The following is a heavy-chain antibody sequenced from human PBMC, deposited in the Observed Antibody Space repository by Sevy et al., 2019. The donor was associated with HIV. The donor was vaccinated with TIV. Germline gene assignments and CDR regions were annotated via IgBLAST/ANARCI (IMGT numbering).Heavy chain of an antibody. Sequence: GGSLRLSCAASGFTVNSNYMTWVRQAPGKGLEGVSVIHSDDTTYHADSVKDRFTISRDNFKNTLYLHMSSLRAEDTAVYYCARGQSGYGYALNYWGQGTLVTVSS. D-gene: IGHD5-18*01. CDR1: GFTVNSNY. CDR2: IHSDDTT. V-gene: IGHV3-66*01. J-gene: IGHJ4*02. CDR3: ARGQSGYGYALNY.